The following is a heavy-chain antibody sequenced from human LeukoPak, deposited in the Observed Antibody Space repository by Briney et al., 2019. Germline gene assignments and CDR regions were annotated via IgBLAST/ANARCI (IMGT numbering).Heavy chain of an antibody. CDR1: GGSVSSGSYY. J-gene: IGHJ6*02. CDR2: IYYSGST. CDR3: ATDGKMATTGGGYYYYGMDV. Sequence: SETLSLTCTVSGGSVSSGSYYWSWIRQPPGKGLEWIGYIYYSGSTNYNPSLNSRVTISVDTSKNQFSLKLSSVSAADTAVYYCATDGKMATTGGGYYYYGMDVWGQGTTVTVSS. V-gene: IGHV4-61*01. D-gene: IGHD5-24*01.